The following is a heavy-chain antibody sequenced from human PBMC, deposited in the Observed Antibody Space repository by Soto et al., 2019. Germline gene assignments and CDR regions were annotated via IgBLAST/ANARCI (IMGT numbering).Heavy chain of an antibody. D-gene: IGHD2-21*01. Sequence: QVQLQQWGAGLLKPSETLSLTCAVYGGSFSGYYWSRIRQPPGKGLEWIGEINHSGSTNYNPSLKGRVTIYVDTSRNRFSLKLSSGTAADTAVYYCARARTMVVLGLVAYWGQGTLVTVSS. CDR3: ARARTMVVLGLVAY. V-gene: IGHV4-34*01. CDR2: INHSGST. J-gene: IGHJ4*02. CDR1: GGSFSGYY.